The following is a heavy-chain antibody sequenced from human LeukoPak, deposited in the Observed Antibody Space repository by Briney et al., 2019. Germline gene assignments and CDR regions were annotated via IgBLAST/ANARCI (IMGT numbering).Heavy chain of an antibody. CDR2: IYYSGST. V-gene: IGHV4-39*07. CDR1: GGSISSSSYY. Sequence: SETLSLTCTVSGGSISSSSYYWGWIRQPPGKGLEWFGSIYYSGSTYYNPSLKSRVTISVDTSKNQFSLKLSSVTAADTAVYYCARDNYYGSGSHDYWGQGTLVTVSS. CDR3: ARDNYYGSGSHDY. J-gene: IGHJ4*02. D-gene: IGHD3-10*01.